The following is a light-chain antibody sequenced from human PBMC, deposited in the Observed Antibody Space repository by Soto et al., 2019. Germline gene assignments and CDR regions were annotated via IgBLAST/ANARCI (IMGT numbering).Light chain of an antibody. Sequence: QSALTQPASVSGSPGQSIAISCTGTSSDVGSYNSVSWYQQHPGKAPKLMIYEGSKRPSGVSDRFSGSKSGNTASLTVSGLQAEDETHYYCASYAGSNNLLFGGGTKVTVL. V-gene: IGLV2-23*01. CDR1: SSDVGSYNS. J-gene: IGLJ3*02. CDR2: EGS. CDR3: ASYAGSNNLL.